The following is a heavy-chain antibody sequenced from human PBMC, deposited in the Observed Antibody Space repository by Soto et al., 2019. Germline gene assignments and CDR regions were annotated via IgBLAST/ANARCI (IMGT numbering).Heavy chain of an antibody. Sequence: VKVSCKASGGTFSSYAISWVRQAPGQGLEWMGGIIPISGTANYAQKFQGRVTITADESTSTAYMELSSLRSEDTAVYYCARSQGSSTSLEIYYYYYYYMDAWGKGTTVTVSS. CDR1: GGTFSSYA. J-gene: IGHJ6*03. CDR3: ARSQGSSTSLEIYYYYYYYMDA. D-gene: IGHD2-2*01. V-gene: IGHV1-69*01. CDR2: IIPISGTA.